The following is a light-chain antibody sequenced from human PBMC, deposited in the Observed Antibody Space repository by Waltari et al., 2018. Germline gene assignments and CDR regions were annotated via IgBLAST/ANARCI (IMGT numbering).Light chain of an antibody. CDR3: HQYSSTPWT. V-gene: IGKV4-1*01. J-gene: IGKJ1*01. Sequence: DIVMTQSPDSLAVSLGERATINCKSSQTVLHSSATKNYVAWYQQKPGQPPKLLIYWSSTRESGVPDRFSGSGSGTDFTLTISSLQAEDVAVYYCHQYSSTPWTFGQGTKVEVK. CDR2: WSS. CDR1: QTVLHSSATKNY.